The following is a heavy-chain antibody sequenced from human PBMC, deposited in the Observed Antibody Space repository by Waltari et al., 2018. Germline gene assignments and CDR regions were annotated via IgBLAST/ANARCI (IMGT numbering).Heavy chain of an antibody. CDR1: GDSISSSNYY. D-gene: IGHD5-12*01. CDR2: VYYCGTT. J-gene: IGHJ4*02. V-gene: IGHV4-39*01. Sequence: QLQLQESGPGLVKPSETLSLSCSVSGDSISSSNYYWGWIRQPPGKGLEWIASVYYCGTTYYNPSLKSRVTISADTSRNQFYRRLTSVTATDTAVYYCARSSAGMPRWLGDYWGQGVLVTVSS. CDR3: ARSSAGMPRWLGDY.